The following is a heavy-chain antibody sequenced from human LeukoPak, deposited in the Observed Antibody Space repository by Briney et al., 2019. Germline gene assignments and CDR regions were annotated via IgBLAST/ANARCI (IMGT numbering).Heavy chain of an antibody. CDR1: GFTFSNYA. CDR3: AKPQSAYWLGFDP. CDR2: ISGSGGST. J-gene: IGHJ5*02. Sequence: GGSLRLSCAATGFTFSNYAMSWVRQAPGKGLEWVSAISGSGGSTYYADSVKGRFTISRDNSKNTLYLQMNSLRAEDTAVYYCAKPQSAYWLGFDPWGQGTLVTVSS. D-gene: IGHD6-19*01. V-gene: IGHV3-23*01.